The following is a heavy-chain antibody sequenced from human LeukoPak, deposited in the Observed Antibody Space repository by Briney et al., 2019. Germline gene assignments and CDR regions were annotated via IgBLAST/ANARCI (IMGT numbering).Heavy chain of an antibody. J-gene: IGHJ4*02. Sequence: GASVKVSCKASGYTFTDNYVHWVRQVPGQGLEWMGWMYPNSGGTNYAQKFQGRVTMTRDTSISTAYLDLSGLRSDDTAVYYCAREVWYYSEWGQGTLVTLAS. CDR1: GYTFTDNY. V-gene: IGHV1-2*02. CDR3: AREVWYYSE. D-gene: IGHD6-13*01. CDR2: MYPNSGGT.